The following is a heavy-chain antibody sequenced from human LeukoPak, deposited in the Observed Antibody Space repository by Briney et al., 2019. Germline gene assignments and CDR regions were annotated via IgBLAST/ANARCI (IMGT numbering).Heavy chain of an antibody. D-gene: IGHD2-2*01. Sequence: PSETLSLTCTVSGGFISSYYWSWIRQPPGKGLEWIGYIYYSGSTYYNPSLKSRVTISVDTSKNQFSLKLSSVTAADTAVYYCAREAPDIVVVPAAQHDAFDIWGQGTMVTVSS. CDR2: IYYSGST. V-gene: IGHV4-30-4*08. CDR1: GGFISSYY. J-gene: IGHJ3*02. CDR3: AREAPDIVVVPAAQHDAFDI.